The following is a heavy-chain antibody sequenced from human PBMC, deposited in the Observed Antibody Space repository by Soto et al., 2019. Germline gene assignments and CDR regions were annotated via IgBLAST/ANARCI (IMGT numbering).Heavy chain of an antibody. J-gene: IGHJ6*02. V-gene: IGHV3-74*01. Sequence: GGSLRLSCAASGFTFDTYWMNWVRQASGKGPEWLSGINSDGTISSYADSVKGRFTISRDNARNTLSLQMNSPRADDTAVYYCARLSGDHSAFFSYGMDAWGQGTTVTV. CDR2: INSDGTIS. CDR1: GFTFDTYW. CDR3: ARLSGDHSAFFSYGMDA. D-gene: IGHD2-21*01.